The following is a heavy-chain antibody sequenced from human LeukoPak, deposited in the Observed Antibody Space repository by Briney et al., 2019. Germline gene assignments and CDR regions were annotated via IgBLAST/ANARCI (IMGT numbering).Heavy chain of an antibody. CDR3: ARAGPHYYYYMDV. J-gene: IGHJ6*03. Sequence: GGSLRLSCAASGFTFSSYAMSWVRQAPGKGLEWVSAISGSGGSTYYADSVKGRFTISRDNSKNTLHLQMNSLRAEDTAVYYCARAGPHYYYYMDVWGKGTTVTVSS. CDR2: ISGSGGST. CDR1: GFTFSSYA. V-gene: IGHV3-23*01.